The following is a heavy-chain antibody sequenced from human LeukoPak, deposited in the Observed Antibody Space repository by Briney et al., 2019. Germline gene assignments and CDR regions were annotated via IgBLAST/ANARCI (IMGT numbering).Heavy chain of an antibody. Sequence: GGSLRLSCAASGFTVSSNYMSWVRQAPGKGLEWVSVIYSGGSTYYANSVKGRFTISRDNSKNTLYLQMNSLRAEDTAVYYCARDVPSGGGVDYWGQGTLVTVSS. CDR2: IYSGGST. D-gene: IGHD3-16*01. CDR3: ARDVPSGGGVDY. J-gene: IGHJ4*02. CDR1: GFTVSSNY. V-gene: IGHV3-53*01.